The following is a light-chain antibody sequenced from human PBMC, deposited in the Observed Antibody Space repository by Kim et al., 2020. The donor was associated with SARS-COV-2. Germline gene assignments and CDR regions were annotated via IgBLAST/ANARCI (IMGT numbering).Light chain of an antibody. Sequence: QSVLTQPPSMSGAPGQSVTISCTGSNSNIGAGYEVHWYQQLPGTAPKLLIYNDYRRPSGVPDRFSGSRSATSASLAITGLLAEDEADYYCRSYDTGLSGMMFGGGTQLTVL. CDR2: NDY. CDR1: NSNIGAGYE. CDR3: RSYDTGLSGMM. V-gene: IGLV1-40*01. J-gene: IGLJ3*02.